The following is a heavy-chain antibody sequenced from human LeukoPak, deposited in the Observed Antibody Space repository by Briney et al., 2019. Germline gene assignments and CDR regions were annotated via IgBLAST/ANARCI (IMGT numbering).Heavy chain of an antibody. V-gene: IGHV4-30-4*01. Sequence: SQILSLTCTVSGDSISDGDYYWSWIRQPPGKGLEWLGYIYYSGGTYYNPSLKSRLTISVDTSRNQFSLKLSSVTAADTAVYYCARAWTSAGRFDFWGQGTLVPVSS. J-gene: IGHJ4*02. CDR2: IYYSGGT. CDR1: GDSISDGDYY. CDR3: ARAWTSAGRFDF. D-gene: IGHD6-13*01.